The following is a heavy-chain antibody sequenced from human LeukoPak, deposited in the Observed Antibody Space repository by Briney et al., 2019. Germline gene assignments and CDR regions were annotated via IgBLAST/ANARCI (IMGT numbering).Heavy chain of an antibody. CDR3: ARGYGYYYYYMDV. J-gene: IGHJ6*03. CDR2: VSDSGNT. Sequence: SETLSPTCSVSGDSMSSYYWTWMRQPPGKGLEWIGFVSDSGNTDYNPSLKSRVTISVDTSGSQFSLGLTSVTAADSAVYYCARGYGYYYYYMDVWGKGTTVIVSS. CDR1: GDSMSSYY. V-gene: IGHV4-59*01. D-gene: IGHD2-2*03.